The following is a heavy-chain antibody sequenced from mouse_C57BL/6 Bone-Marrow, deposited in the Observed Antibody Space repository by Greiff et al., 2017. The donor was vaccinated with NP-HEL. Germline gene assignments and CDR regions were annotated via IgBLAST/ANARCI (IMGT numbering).Heavy chain of an antibody. CDR1: GYTFTSYW. V-gene: IGHV1-72*01. CDR3: ARPYYGSSYVYYAMDY. CDR2: IDPNSGGT. D-gene: IGHD1-1*01. J-gene: IGHJ4*01. Sequence: VQLQQPGAELVKPGASVKLSCKASGYTFTSYWMHWVKQRPGRGLEWIGRIDPNSGGTKYNEKFKSKATLTVDKPSSTAYMQLSSLTSEDSAVYYCARPYYGSSYVYYAMDYWGQGTSVTVSS.